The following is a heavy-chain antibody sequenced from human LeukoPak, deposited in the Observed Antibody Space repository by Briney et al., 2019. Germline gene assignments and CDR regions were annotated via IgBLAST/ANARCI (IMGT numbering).Heavy chain of an antibody. J-gene: IGHJ4*02. CDR1: GFTLGDYY. Sequence: GGSLRLSCAASGFTLGDYYMSWIRQTPGKGLEWISNIGRSGSPIYYADSVKGRFTISRDNAKNSLYLQMNSLRAEDTAVYYCARDGVGLDYWGQGTLVTVSS. CDR3: ARDGVGLDY. V-gene: IGHV3-11*04. CDR2: IGRSGSPI.